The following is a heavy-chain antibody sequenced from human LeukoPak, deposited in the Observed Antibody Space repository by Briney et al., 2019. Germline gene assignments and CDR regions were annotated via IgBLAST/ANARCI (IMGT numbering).Heavy chain of an antibody. CDR1: GYTFTSYG. CDR2: ISAYNGNT. V-gene: IGHV1-18*01. J-gene: IGHJ4*02. CDR3: ARIIAVAGTLYFDY. Sequence: GASVKVSCKASGYTFTSYGISWVRQAPGQGLEWMGWISAYNGNTNYAQKLQGRVTMTTDTSTSTAYMELRSLRSDDTAVYYCARIIAVAGTLYFDYWGQGTLVTVSS. D-gene: IGHD6-19*01.